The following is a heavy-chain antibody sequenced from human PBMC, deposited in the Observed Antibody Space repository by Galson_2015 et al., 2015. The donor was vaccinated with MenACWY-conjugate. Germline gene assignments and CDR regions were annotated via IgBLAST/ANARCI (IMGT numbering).Heavy chain of an antibody. D-gene: IGHD3-22*01. V-gene: IGHV3-7*03. CDR3: ARDPPHYYDNNYDMDV. Sequence: SLRLSCAASGFTFSNYWMTWVRQAPGKGLEWVANINQDGSVKNYVDSVKGRFTISRDTAEGSLRLQMDSLRAEDTAVYYCARDPPHYYDNNYDMDVWGQGTTVTVSS. CDR2: INQDGSVK. CDR1: GFTFSNYW. J-gene: IGHJ6*02.